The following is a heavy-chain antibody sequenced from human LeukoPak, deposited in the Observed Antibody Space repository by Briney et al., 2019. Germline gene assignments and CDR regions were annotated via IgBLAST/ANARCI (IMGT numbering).Heavy chain of an antibody. V-gene: IGHV3-23*01. Sequence: GGTLRLSCAASGFTFSSYGMSWVRQAPGKGLEWVSAISGSGGSTYYADSVKGRFTISRDNSKNTLYLQMNSLRAEDTAVYYCAKEFAYYYDSSGQPRLHYFDYWGQGTLVTVSS. CDR1: GFTFSSYG. J-gene: IGHJ4*02. CDR3: AKEFAYYYDSSGQPRLHYFDY. D-gene: IGHD3-22*01. CDR2: ISGSGGST.